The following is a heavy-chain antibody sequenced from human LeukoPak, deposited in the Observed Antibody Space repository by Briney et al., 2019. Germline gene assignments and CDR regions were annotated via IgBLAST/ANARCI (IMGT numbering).Heavy chain of an antibody. V-gene: IGHV3-48*04. Sequence: GGSLRPSCAASGFTLTSDSMNWVRQAPGKGLEWISYISSGATTTYYADSVKGRFTISRDNAGNSLYLQINSLRVDDTAVYYCAKGTVGAKYWGQGTLVIVSS. CDR2: ISSGATTT. CDR1: GFTLTSDS. J-gene: IGHJ4*02. D-gene: IGHD1-26*01. CDR3: AKGTVGAKY.